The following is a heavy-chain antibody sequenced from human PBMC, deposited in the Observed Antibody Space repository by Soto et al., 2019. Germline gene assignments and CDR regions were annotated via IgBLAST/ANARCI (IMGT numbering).Heavy chain of an antibody. D-gene: IGHD3-10*01. Sequence: QVPLVESGGGLVKPGGSLRLSCAASGFTFSDYYMNWIRQAPGKGLEWVSYISPSSSYTNYAGSVKGRFTISRDNAKNSLYLQMNSLRAEDTAVYYCSRDLLGSGRYYNPGYWGQGTLVTVSS. V-gene: IGHV3-11*05. CDR1: GFTFSDYY. CDR3: SRDLLGSGRYYNPGY. CDR2: ISPSSSYT. J-gene: IGHJ4*02.